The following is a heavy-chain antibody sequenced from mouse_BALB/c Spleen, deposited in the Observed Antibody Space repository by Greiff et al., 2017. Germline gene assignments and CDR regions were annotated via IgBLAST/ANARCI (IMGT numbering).Heavy chain of an antibody. J-gene: IGHJ4*01. V-gene: IGHV14-3*02. CDR3: ARSYYGNYAMDY. D-gene: IGHD2-1*01. Sequence: VQLQQSGAELVTPGASVKLSCTASGFNIKDTYMHWVKQRPEQGLEWIGRIDPANGNTKYDPKFQGKATITADTSSNTAYLQLSSLTSEDTAVYYCARSYYGNYAMDYWGQGTSVTVSS. CDR1: GFNIKDTY. CDR2: IDPANGNT.